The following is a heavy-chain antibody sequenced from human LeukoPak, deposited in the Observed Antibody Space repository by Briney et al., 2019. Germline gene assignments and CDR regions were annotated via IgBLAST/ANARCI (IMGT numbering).Heavy chain of an antibody. V-gene: IGHV3-74*01. CDR1: GFTFTRFW. CDR2: INVEGTTT. J-gene: IGHJ4*02. D-gene: IGHD3-10*01. Sequence: GGSLTLSCAGSGFTFTRFWRHWVRQAPGKGLVWVSRINVEGTTTTYAGSVECRLTISRDKNTLYLHMNHLRVYDTAVYYCTRGGEEPFDYWGQGTLVTVSS. CDR3: TRGGEEPFDY.